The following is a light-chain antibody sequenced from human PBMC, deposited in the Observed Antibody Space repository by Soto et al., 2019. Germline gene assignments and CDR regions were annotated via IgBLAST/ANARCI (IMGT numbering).Light chain of an antibody. J-gene: IGKJ3*01. V-gene: IGKV4-1*01. CDR3: QQYSTPPFT. CDR1: QRVLKSSTNKNC. CDR2: WAS. Sequence: DIVLTQSPASLTVSLGERATINCRSSQRVLKSSTNKNCVAWYQHKPGQPPKLLINWASIRESGVPARFSGSGSGTDFTLTISSLQAEDVAVYYCQQYSTPPFTFGPGTTVEIK.